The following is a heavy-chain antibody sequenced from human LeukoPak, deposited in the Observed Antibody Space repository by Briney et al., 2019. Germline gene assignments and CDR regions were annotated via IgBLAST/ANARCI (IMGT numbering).Heavy chain of an antibody. V-gene: IGHV1-46*01. Sequence: ASVKVSCKASGYTFTSYYMHWVRQDPRHGLEWLGIINPRGGATDYSQKFQGRVTMTTDTSTNTAYMELRSLRSDDTAMYYCARDQFYRPYRGEAISFDYWGQGTLVTVSS. CDR3: ARDQFYRPYRGEAISFDY. CDR1: GYTFTSYY. J-gene: IGHJ4*02. CDR2: INPRGGAT. D-gene: IGHD3-10*01.